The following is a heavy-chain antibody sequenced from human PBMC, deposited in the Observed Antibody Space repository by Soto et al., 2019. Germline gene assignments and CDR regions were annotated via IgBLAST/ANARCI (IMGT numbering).Heavy chain of an antibody. CDR2: IYWDDDK. J-gene: IGHJ1*01. CDR3: AHRLARGATGLYFQH. D-gene: IGHD3-9*01. Sequence: QITLKESGPTLVKPTQTLTLTCTFSGLSLSTSGVAVGWIRQPPGKALEWLALIYWDDDKRYSPSLKSRLTITKDTSKNQVVLTMTNMDPVDIATYYCAHRLARGATGLYFQHWGQGTPVTVSS. V-gene: IGHV2-5*02. CDR1: GLSLSTSGVA.